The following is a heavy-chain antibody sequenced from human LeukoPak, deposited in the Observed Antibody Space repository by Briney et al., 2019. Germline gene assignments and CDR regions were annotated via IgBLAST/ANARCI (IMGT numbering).Heavy chain of an antibody. V-gene: IGHV3-53*01. Sequence: GGSLRLSCAASGFSVSTNYMNWVRQAPGKGPEWVSILYSGDSTYYADSVKGRFIVSRDNSKNTLYLQMNALRVEDTAVYYCARVGDHYHWYLDVWGRGTLVTVSS. J-gene: IGHJ2*01. CDR1: GFSVSTNY. CDR3: ARVGDHYHWYLDV. D-gene: IGHD3-10*01. CDR2: LYSGDST.